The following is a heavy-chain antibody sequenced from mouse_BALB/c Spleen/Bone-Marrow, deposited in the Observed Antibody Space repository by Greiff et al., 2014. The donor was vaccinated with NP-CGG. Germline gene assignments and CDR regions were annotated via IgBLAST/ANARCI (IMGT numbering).Heavy chain of an antibody. CDR1: GFAFSDTW. V-gene: IGHV6-6*01. CDR2: IRTKADDHAT. J-gene: IGHJ2*01. Sequence: EVQLVESGGGLVQPGGSMKLSCAASGFAFSDTWPDWVRQSPEKGPEWVAEIRTKADDHATYYAESVKGRFTISRDDSISSVYLQMNSLRAEDTGIYYCTPHPFDYWGQGTTLTVSS. CDR3: TPHPFDY.